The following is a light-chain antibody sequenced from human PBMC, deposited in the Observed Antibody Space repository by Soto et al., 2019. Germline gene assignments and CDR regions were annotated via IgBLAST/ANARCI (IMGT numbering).Light chain of an antibody. CDR1: QSVSSSY. CDR2: GAS. CDR3: QQYGSSSWT. V-gene: IGKV3-20*01. J-gene: IGKJ1*01. Sequence: GTLSLSPGERATLSCRASQSVSSSYLAWYQQKFGQAPRVLIYGASSRATGIPDRFSGSGSGTDFTLTISRREPEDFAVYYCQQYGSSSWTVGQWTKVDI.